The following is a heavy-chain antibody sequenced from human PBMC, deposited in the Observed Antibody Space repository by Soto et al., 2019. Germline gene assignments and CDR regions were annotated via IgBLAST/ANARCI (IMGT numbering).Heavy chain of an antibody. D-gene: IGHD2-2*01. V-gene: IGHV4-59*01. Sequence: SETLSLTCSVSGSSISSYYWSWIRQPPGKGLEWIGYIYYSGSTNCNPSLKSRVTISVDTSKNQFSLKLSSVTAADTAVYYCARERGYCSSTSCYAPDYFDYWGQGTLVTVSS. J-gene: IGHJ4*02. CDR3: ARERGYCSSTSCYAPDYFDY. CDR2: IYYSGST. CDR1: GSSISSYY.